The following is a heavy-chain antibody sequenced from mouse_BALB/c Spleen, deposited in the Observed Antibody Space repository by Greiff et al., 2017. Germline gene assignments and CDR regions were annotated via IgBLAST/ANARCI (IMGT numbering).Heavy chain of an antibody. CDR3: ARQGEVGPWFAY. D-gene: IGHD3-3*01. J-gene: IGHJ3*01. CDR2: ISSGGSYT. CDR1: GFTFSSYG. Sequence: EVQGVESGGDLVKPGGSLKLSCAASGFTFSSYGMSWVRQTPDKRLEWVATISSGGSYTYYPDSVKGRFTISRDNAKNTLYLQMSSLKSEDTAMYYCARQGEVGPWFAYWGQGTLVTVSA. V-gene: IGHV5-6*01.